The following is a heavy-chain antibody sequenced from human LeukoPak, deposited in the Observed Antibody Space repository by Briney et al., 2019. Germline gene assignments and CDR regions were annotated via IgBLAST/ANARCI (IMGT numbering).Heavy chain of an antibody. D-gene: IGHD1-7*01. V-gene: IGHV4-34*01. CDR3: ARAATGTIDY. Sequence: SETLSLTCAVSGYSISSGYYWSWIRQPPGKGLEWIGEINHSGSTNYNPSLKSRLTISVDTSKNQFSLKLSSVTAADTAVYYCARAATGTIDYWGQGTLVTVSS. CDR1: GYSISSGYY. CDR2: INHSGST. J-gene: IGHJ4*02.